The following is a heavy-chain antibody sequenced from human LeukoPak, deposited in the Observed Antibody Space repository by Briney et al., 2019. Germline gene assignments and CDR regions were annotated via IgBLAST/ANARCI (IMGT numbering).Heavy chain of an antibody. Sequence: PSETLSLTCTVSGGSISSGGYYWSWIRQPPGKGLEWIGYIYHSGSTYYNPSLKSRVTISVDRSKNQFSLKLSSVTAADTAVYYCARVFEGEPYYFDYWGQGTLVTVSS. V-gene: IGHV4-30-2*01. CDR3: ARVFEGEPYYFDY. CDR1: GGSISSGGYY. CDR2: IYHSGST. J-gene: IGHJ4*02. D-gene: IGHD1-14*01.